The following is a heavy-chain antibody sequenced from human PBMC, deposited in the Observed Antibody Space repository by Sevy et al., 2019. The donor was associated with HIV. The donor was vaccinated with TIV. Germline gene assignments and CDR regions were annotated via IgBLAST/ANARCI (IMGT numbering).Heavy chain of an antibody. CDR2: ISSSSSTI. D-gene: IGHD2-2*01. Sequence: GGSLRLCCAASGFTFSSYSMNWVRQAPGKGLEWVSHISSSSSTICYADSVKGRFTISRDNAKNSLYLPMNSLRDEDTAVYYCARDRSWIAVVPAASRWCGMDIWGQGTTVTVSS. V-gene: IGHV3-48*02. CDR3: ARDRSWIAVVPAASRWCGMDI. J-gene: IGHJ6*02. CDR1: GFTFSSYS.